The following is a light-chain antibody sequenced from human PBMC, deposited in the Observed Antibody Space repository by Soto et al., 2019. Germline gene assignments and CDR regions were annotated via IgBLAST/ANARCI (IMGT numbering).Light chain of an antibody. V-gene: IGLV2-11*01. CDR1: SSDVGGYNY. Sequence: QSALTQPRSVSGSPGQSVTISCTGTSSDVGGYNYVSWYQQHPGKGPKLMIYDVSERPSGVPDRFSGSKSGNTASLTISGLQAEDEADYYCCSYAGSYTFVFAPGTKVTVL. J-gene: IGLJ1*01. CDR2: DVS. CDR3: CSYAGSYTFV.